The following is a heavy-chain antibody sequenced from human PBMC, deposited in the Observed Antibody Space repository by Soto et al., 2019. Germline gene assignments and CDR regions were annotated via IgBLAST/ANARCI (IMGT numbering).Heavy chain of an antibody. CDR1: GYTFTSYG. CDR3: AREGMATVTRYEMAYGMDV. D-gene: IGHD4-17*01. J-gene: IGHJ6*02. Sequence: RASVKVSCKASGYTFTSYGISWVRQAPGQGLEWMGWISAYNGNTNYAQKLQGRVTMTTDTSTSTAYMELRSLRSDDTAVYYCAREGMATVTRYEMAYGMDVWGQGTTVTVSS. V-gene: IGHV1-18*01. CDR2: ISAYNGNT.